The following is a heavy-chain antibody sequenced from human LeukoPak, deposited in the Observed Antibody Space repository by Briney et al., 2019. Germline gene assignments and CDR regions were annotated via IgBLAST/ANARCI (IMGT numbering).Heavy chain of an antibody. CDR2: ISHHGWNI. J-gene: IGHJ4*02. V-gene: IGHV3-30*01. CDR1: GFTFNDYS. Sequence: GGSLRLSCAASGFTFNDYSIHWVRRAPGKGLEWVAVISHHGWNIHYADSVKGRFTISRDNSETTVFLQTNSLRPDDTAVYYCAKAAVPNCRYGYDVHYFDYWGQGAQVTVSS. CDR3: AKAAVPNCRYGYDVHYFDY. D-gene: IGHD2-15*01.